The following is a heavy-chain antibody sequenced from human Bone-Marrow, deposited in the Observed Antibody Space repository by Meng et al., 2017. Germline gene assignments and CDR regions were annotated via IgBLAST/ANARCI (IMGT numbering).Heavy chain of an antibody. CDR1: GFTFDDYG. CDR3: AREDYYDSSGYSYLDY. D-gene: IGHD3-22*01. V-gene: IGHV3-20*04. Sequence: GESLKISCAASGFTFDDYGMSWVRQAPGKGLELVSGINWSGGSTGYADSVKGRFTISRDNAKNSLYLQMNSLRAEDTALYYCAREDYYDSSGYSYLDYWGQGTLVTVSS. CDR2: INWSGGST. J-gene: IGHJ4*02.